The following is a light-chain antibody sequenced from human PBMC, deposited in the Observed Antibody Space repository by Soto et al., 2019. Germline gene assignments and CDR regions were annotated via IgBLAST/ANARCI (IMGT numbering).Light chain of an antibody. V-gene: IGLV3-21*02. Sequence: SYELTQPPSVSVAPGQTARITCGGNNIGSKSVHWYQQKPGQSPVLVVYDDIDRPSGIPERFSGSNSGNTATLTISRVEAGDEADYYCQVWDSSSDHYVVFGGWTTLTVL. CDR2: DDI. J-gene: IGLJ2*01. CDR1: NIGSKS. CDR3: QVWDSSSDHYVV.